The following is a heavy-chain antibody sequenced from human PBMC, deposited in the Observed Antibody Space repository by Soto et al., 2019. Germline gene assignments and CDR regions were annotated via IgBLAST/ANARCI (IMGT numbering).Heavy chain of an antibody. CDR2: MEPSTGRT. J-gene: IGHJ4*02. CDR1: GYSFTSLD. CDR3: ARGVSAGVDY. D-gene: IGHD1-26*01. V-gene: IGHV1-8*01. Sequence: QVQLVQSGAEVREPGASVKVSCKASGYSFTSLDINWVRQTAGQGLEWMGWMEPSTGRTDYAQKFQGRVTMTSDTSINTAYMELTTLTSDDTAFYYCARGVSAGVDYWGQGTLVIVSS.